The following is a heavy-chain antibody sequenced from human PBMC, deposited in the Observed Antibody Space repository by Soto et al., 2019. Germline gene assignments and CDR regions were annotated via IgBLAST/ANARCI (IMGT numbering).Heavy chain of an antibody. V-gene: IGHV3-48*01. Sequence: PGGSLSLSCAASGFTFSRYSMNWVRQAPGKGLEWVSYISFSCSTIYYADSVKGRFTISRDNAKNSLYLQMNSLRAEDTAVYYCARDRGYYYDSSGYYGPYYYGLDVWGQGTTVTVSS. CDR3: ARDRGYYYDSSGYYGPYYYGLDV. D-gene: IGHD3-22*01. CDR2: ISFSCSTI. CDR1: GFTFSRYS. J-gene: IGHJ6*02.